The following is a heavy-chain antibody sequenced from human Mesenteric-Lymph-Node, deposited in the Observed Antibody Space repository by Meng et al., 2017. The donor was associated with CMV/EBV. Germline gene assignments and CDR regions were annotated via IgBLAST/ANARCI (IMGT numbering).Heavy chain of an antibody. V-gene: IGHV4-34*01. J-gene: IGHJ4*02. Sequence: QVQCTQWSAGLLQPSETLSVTCAVLGGSVSGYYWNWIRQSPEKGLEWIGEINHSGSTTYNPSFTSRIIISVDTSTNQISLNMSSVTAADTAVYYCARGSSYDILTGYFDYWGQGALVTVSS. CDR1: GGSVSGYY. D-gene: IGHD3-9*01. CDR2: INHSGST. CDR3: ARGSSYDILTGYFDY.